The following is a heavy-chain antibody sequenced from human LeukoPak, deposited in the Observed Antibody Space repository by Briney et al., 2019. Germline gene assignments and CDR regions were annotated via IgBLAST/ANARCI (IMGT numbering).Heavy chain of an antibody. J-gene: IGHJ3*02. CDR3: AKDSGSGRGRRAFDI. V-gene: IGHV1-69*01. D-gene: IGHD3-10*01. CDR2: IIPMYGTA. CDR1: GGTLSSYA. Sequence: SVKVSCMASGGTLSSYAISWVRQAPGQGLEWMGGIIPMYGTANYAQKFQGRVTITADESTSTAYMELSSLRSEDTAVYYCAKDSGSGRGRRAFDIWGQGTMVTVSS.